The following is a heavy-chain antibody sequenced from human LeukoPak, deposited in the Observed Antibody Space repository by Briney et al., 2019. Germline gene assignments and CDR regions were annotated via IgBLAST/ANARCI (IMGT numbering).Heavy chain of an antibody. CDR1: GGSISSGDYY. Sequence: PSQTLSLTCTVSGGSISSGDYYWSWIRQPPGKGLEWIGYIYYSGSTYYNPSLKSRVTISVDTSKNQFSLKLSSVTAADTAVYYCARNCRYCSSTSCSPNWFDPWGQGTLVTVSS. CDR3: ARNCRYCSSTSCSPNWFDP. CDR2: IYYSGST. V-gene: IGHV4-30-4*08. D-gene: IGHD2-2*01. J-gene: IGHJ5*02.